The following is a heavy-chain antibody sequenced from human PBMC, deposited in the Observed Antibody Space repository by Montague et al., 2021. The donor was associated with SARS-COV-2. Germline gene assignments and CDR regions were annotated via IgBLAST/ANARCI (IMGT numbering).Heavy chain of an antibody. CDR3: VRGIEAAGSYDY. J-gene: IGHJ4*02. D-gene: IGHD6-13*01. Sequence: CAISGDSVSSNSATWNWIRQSPSRGLEWLGSPYYKSMWKSDYARSVKSRIAINPDTSKNQFSLQLSSVTPEDTALYYCVRGIEAAGSYDYWGQGTLVTVSS. V-gene: IGHV6-1*01. CDR2: PYYKSMWKS. CDR1: GDSVSSNSAT.